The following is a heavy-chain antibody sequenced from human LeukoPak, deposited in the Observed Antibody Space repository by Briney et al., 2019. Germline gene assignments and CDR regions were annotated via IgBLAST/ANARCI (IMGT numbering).Heavy chain of an antibody. CDR1: GFTFDDYG. Sequence: GGSLRLSCAASGFTFDDYGMSWVRQAPGKGLEWVSAISGSGGSTYYADSVKGRFTISRDNSKNTLYLQMNSLRAEDTAVYYCAKVPTMIVVVRNYFDYWGQGTLVTVSS. D-gene: IGHD3-22*01. CDR2: ISGSGGST. V-gene: IGHV3-23*01. CDR3: AKVPTMIVVVRNYFDY. J-gene: IGHJ4*02.